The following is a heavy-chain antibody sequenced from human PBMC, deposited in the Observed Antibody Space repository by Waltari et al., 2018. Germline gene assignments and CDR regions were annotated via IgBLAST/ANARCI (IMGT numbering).Heavy chain of an antibody. Sequence: SQTLSLTCTVSGGSISSGDYYWSWIRQPPGKGLEWIGYIYYSGSTYYNPSLKSRVTISVDTSKNQFSLKLSSVTAADTAVYYCARVSLGWLRLSGWYDWNWFDPWGQGTLVTVSS. CDR1: GGSISSGDYY. V-gene: IGHV4-30-4*08. CDR3: ARVSLGWLRLSGWYDWNWFDP. D-gene: IGHD6-19*01. CDR2: IYYSGST. J-gene: IGHJ5*02.